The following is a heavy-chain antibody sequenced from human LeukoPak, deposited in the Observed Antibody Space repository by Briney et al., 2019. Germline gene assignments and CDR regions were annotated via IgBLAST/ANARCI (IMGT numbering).Heavy chain of an antibody. Sequence: GGSLRLSCAASGFTFSSYGMHWVRQAPGKGLEWVAAIWYDGSNDYYADSVKGRFTISRDNPRNTPYLQMNSLRAEDTAVYYCAKAARTLEWFFDPWGQGTLVTVSS. CDR2: IWYDGSND. V-gene: IGHV3-33*06. D-gene: IGHD3-3*01. CDR3: AKAARTLEWFFDP. J-gene: IGHJ5*02. CDR1: GFTFSSYG.